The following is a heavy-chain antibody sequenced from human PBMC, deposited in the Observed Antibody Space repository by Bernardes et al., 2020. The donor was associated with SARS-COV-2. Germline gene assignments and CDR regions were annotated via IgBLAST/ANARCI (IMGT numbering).Heavy chain of an antibody. CDR3: ARLVVNRQVDAFDI. CDR1: GYSFTTYW. V-gene: IGHV5-51*01. D-gene: IGHD2-15*01. CDR2: IYPGDSDT. J-gene: IGHJ3*02. Sequence: GESLKISCKGSGYSFTTYWIGWVRQMPGKGLEWMGIIYPGDSDTRYSPSFQGQVTMSADKSITTAHLQWSSLKASDTAMYYCARLVVNRQVDAFDIWGQGTMVTVSS.